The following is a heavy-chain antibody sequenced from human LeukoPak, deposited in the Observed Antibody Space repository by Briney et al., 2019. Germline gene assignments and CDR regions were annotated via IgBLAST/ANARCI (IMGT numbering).Heavy chain of an antibody. CDR3: ARWGRYYDYIWRNSGAFDI. CDR2: IYYSGST. CDR1: GGSISSYY. Sequence: SETLSLTCTVSGGSISSYYWSWIRQPPGKGLEWIGYIYYSGSTNYNPSLKGRVTISVDTSKNQFSLKLSSVTAADTAVYYCARWGRYYDYIWRNSGAFDIWGQGTMVTVSS. V-gene: IGHV4-59*01. J-gene: IGHJ3*02. D-gene: IGHD3-16*01.